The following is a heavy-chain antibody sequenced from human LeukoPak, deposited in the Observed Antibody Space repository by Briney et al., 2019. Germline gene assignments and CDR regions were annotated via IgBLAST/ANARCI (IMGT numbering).Heavy chain of an antibody. J-gene: IGHJ5*02. V-gene: IGHV4-38-2*02. Sequence: SETLSLTCTVSGYSISSGYYWGWIRQPPGKGLEWIVSIYHSGSTYYNPSLKSRVTISVDTSKNQFSLKLSSVTAADTAVYYCARGGSSGWYTWFDPWGQGTPVTVSS. CDR2: IYHSGST. CDR1: GYSISSGYY. D-gene: IGHD6-19*01. CDR3: ARGGSSGWYTWFDP.